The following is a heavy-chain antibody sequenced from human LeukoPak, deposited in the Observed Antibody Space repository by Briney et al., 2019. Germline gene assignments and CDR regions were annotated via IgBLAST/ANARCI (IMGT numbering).Heavy chain of an antibody. J-gene: IGHJ5*02. CDR3: ARVRGSRYDILTGYYDFDP. D-gene: IGHD3-9*01. CDR2: INPNSGGT. V-gene: IGHV1-2*02. Sequence: ASVNVSRKASGYTFTGYYMHWVRQAPGQGLEWMGWINPNSGGTNYAQKFQGRVTMTRDTSISTAYMELSRLRSDDTAVYYCARVRGSRYDILTGYYDFDPWGQGTLVTVSS. CDR1: GYTFTGYY.